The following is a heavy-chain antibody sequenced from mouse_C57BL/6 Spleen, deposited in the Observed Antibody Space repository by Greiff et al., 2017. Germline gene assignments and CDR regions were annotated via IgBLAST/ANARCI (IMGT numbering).Heavy chain of an antibody. CDR1: GYTFTSYW. Sequence: VQLQQSGAELVKPGASVKMSCKASGYTFTSYWITWVKQRPGQGLEWIGEIYPGSGSTNYNEKFKSKATLTVDTSSNTAYMQLSSLTSEDSAIYYCARSYGGSFDYWGQGTTLTVSS. CDR2: IYPGSGST. CDR3: ARSYGGSFDY. J-gene: IGHJ2*01. V-gene: IGHV1-55*01. D-gene: IGHD1-1*02.